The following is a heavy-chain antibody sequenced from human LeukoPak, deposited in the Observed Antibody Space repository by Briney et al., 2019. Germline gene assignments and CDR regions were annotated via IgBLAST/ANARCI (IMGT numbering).Heavy chain of an antibody. D-gene: IGHD5-24*01. CDR1: GFTFDDYA. V-gene: IGHV3-9*01. CDR2: ISWNSGSI. CDR3: AKDYVSGDGYWDFDY. Sequence: PGGSLRLSCAASGFTFDDYAMHWVRQAPGKGLEWVSGISWNSGSIGYADSVKGRFTISRDNAKNSLYLQMNSLRAEDTAVYYCAKDYVSGDGYWDFDYWGQGTLVTVSS. J-gene: IGHJ4*02.